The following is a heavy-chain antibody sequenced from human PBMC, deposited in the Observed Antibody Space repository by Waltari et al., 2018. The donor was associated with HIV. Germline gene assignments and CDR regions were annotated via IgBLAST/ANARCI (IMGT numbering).Heavy chain of an antibody. D-gene: IGHD2-15*01. CDR2: SNPSDPAT. CDR3: ARLKDIAVGVSLSAFDY. CDR1: GSTFTNYW. V-gene: IGHV5-51*01. J-gene: IGHJ4*02. Sequence: EVQLVQSGPEVTKPGESLKISCKASGSTFTNYWIGWARQLPGKGLEWMWVSNPSDPATRYSAASQGQVTISADKYIATAYLQWTSMKASATAMYYCARLKDIAVGVSLSAFDYWGQGTLVSVSS.